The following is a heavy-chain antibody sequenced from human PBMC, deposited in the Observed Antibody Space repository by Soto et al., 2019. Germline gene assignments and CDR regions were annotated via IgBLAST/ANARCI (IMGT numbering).Heavy chain of an antibody. CDR3: ARGGYCTTRVCYKTWFDP. CDR1: GGSISSYY. J-gene: IGHJ5*02. Sequence: PSETLSLTCTVSGGSISSYYWSWIRQPPGKGLEWIGYIYYSGSTNYNPSLKSRVTISVDTSKNQFSLKLSSVTAADTAVYYCARGGYCTTRVCYKTWFDPWGQGPLVTVSS. D-gene: IGHD2-8*01. V-gene: IGHV4-59*01. CDR2: IYYSGST.